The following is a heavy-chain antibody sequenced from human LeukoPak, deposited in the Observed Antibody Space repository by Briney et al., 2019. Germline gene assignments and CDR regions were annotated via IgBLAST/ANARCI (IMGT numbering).Heavy chain of an antibody. V-gene: IGHV3-7*01. J-gene: IGHJ4*02. CDR3: ARVLAGRCNGSPCYPVFDF. CDR2: IKQDGSDE. D-gene: IGHD2-15*01. CDR1: PFTFNTHW. Sequence: GGSLRLSCVGSPFTFNTHWMSWVRQAPGKGLELVANIKQDGSDEYYVDSVKGRFTISRENAKNSLFLQMNSLRVDDTAVYYCARVLAGRCNGSPCYPVFDFWGQGTLVTVSS.